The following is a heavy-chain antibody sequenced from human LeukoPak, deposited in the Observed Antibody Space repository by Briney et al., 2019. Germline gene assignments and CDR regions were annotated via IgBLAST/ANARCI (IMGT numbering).Heavy chain of an antibody. J-gene: IGHJ4*02. Sequence: PSETLSLTCTVSGGSISSYYWNWIRQPAGKGLEWIGRIHTSGGTNYNPSLKSRVTTSVDTSKNQFSLKLSSVTAADTAVYYCARGKVVAGTPGQNSWDYWGQGTLVTVSS. D-gene: IGHD6-19*01. V-gene: IGHV4-4*07. CDR2: IHTSGGT. CDR3: ARGKVVAGTPGQNSWDY. CDR1: GGSISSYY.